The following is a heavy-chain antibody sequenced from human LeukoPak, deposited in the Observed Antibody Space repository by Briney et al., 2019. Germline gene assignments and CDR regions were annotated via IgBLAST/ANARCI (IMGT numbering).Heavy chain of an antibody. CDR2: ISPDARFI. V-gene: IGHV3-21*01. CDR1: GFTFSSYS. J-gene: IGHJ1*01. D-gene: IGHD6-13*01. CDR3: TTPAAGPRAEYSQY. Sequence: PGGSLRLSCAASGFTFSSYSMNWVRQAPGKGLEWVSSISPDARFIYYADSLKGRFTVSRDNTKNSLYLQMSSLAVEDTAVYYCTTPAAGPRAEYSQYWGQGTMVTVSS.